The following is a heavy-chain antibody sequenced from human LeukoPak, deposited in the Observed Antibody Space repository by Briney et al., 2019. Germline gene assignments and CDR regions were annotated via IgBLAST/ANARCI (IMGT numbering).Heavy chain of an antibody. J-gene: IGHJ6*03. CDR1: GYTFTGYY. V-gene: IGHV1-2*02. D-gene: IGHD3-16*01. Sequence: ASVKVSCKASGYTFTGYYMHWVRQAPGQGLEWMGWINPNSGATNYAQTFEGRITLTRDTSIHTFYMEMKSLTSDDTAVYYCARGPLSSYYYYMDVWGNGTTVAVSS. CDR2: INPNSGAT. CDR3: ARGPLSSYYYYMDV.